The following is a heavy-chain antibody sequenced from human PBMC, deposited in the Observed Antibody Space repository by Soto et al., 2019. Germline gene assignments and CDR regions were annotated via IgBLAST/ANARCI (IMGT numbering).Heavy chain of an antibody. CDR1: GFNVSSNY. D-gene: IGHD3-22*01. CDR2: IDYNSDSA. CDR3: LRGKGDYSDRNTYWFDY. Sequence: RPGGSLRLSCAASGFNVSSNYMSWVRQAPGKGLEWLSVIDYNSDSAGYVDSVKGRFSISRDNAKNSLYLQMNSLRPDDTAVYYCLRGKGDYSDRNTYWFDYWGQGALVTVSS. J-gene: IGHJ4*02. V-gene: IGHV3-20*04.